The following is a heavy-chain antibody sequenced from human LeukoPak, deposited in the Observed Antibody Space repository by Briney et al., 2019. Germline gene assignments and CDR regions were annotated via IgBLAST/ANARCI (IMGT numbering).Heavy chain of an antibody. CDR1: GGSFSGYY. V-gene: IGHV4-34*01. CDR3: ARGRYCSGGSCYSDPLDY. Sequence: SETLSLTCAVYGGSFSGYYWSWIRQPPGKGLEWIGEINHSGSTNYNPSLKSRDTISVDTSKNQFSLKLSSVTAADTAVYYCARGRYCSGGSCYSDPLDYWGQGTLVTDSS. D-gene: IGHD2-15*01. CDR2: INHSGST. J-gene: IGHJ4*02.